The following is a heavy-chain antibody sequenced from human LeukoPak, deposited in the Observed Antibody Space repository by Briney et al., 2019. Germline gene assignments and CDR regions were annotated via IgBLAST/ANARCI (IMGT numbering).Heavy chain of an antibody. CDR3: ARDRVPPISGYAYYFDY. CDR2: INPNSGGT. V-gene: IGHV1-2*02. CDR1: GYTFTGYY. D-gene: IGHD3-22*01. J-gene: IGHJ4*02. Sequence: GASVKVSCKASGYTFTGYYMHWVRQAPGQGLEWMGSINPNSGGTNYAQKFQGRVTMTRDTSISTAYMELSRLRSDDTAVYYCARDRVPPISGYAYYFDYWGQGTLVTVSS.